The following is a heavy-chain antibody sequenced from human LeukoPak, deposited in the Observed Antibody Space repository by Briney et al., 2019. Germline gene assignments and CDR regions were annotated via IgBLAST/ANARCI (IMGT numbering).Heavy chain of an antibody. Sequence: ASVKVSCKASGGTFSSYAISWVRQAPGQGLEWMGRIIPIFGTANYAQKFQGRVTITTDESTSTAYMELSSLRSEDTAVYYCARDLNCGGDCYSAFDTWGQGTMVTVSS. CDR1: GGTFSSYA. D-gene: IGHD2-21*02. CDR2: IIPIFGTA. J-gene: IGHJ3*02. CDR3: ARDLNCGGDCYSAFDT. V-gene: IGHV1-69*05.